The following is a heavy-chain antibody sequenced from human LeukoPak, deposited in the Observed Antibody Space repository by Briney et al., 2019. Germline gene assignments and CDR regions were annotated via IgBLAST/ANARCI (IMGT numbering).Heavy chain of an antibody. Sequence: ASVKVSCKASGGTFSNFGISWVRQAPGQGLEWMGGIIPIFGTANYAQKFQGRVTITADKSTSTAYMELSSLRSEDTAVYYCASGGYSGYDYQADYWGQGTLVTVSS. CDR1: GGTFSNFG. D-gene: IGHD5-12*01. V-gene: IGHV1-69*06. CDR2: IIPIFGTA. J-gene: IGHJ4*02. CDR3: ASGGYSGYDYQADY.